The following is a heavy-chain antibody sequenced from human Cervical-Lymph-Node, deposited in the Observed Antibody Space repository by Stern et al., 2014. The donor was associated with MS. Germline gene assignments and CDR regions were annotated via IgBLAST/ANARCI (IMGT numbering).Heavy chain of an antibody. D-gene: IGHD1-1*01. CDR3: ARDTSSPERSDW. CDR1: GFTVSRDY. J-gene: IGHJ4*02. V-gene: IGHV3-53*01. CDR2: ITNFGIT. Sequence: EEQLVESGGGVIQPGGSLRLSCTAYGFTVSRDYMKWVRQDPGKGLEWVSLITNFGITFYPDSVKGRFLISRDDSKNTVYLPMTSLRAEDTAMYYCARDTSSPERSDWWGQGTLVTVSS.